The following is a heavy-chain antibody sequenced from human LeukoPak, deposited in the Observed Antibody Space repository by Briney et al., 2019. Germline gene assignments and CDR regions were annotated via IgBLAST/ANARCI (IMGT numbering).Heavy chain of an antibody. CDR1: GYTFTSYA. J-gene: IGHJ6*02. CDR3: ARDQLRYYGSNNYYSDMDF. D-gene: IGHD3-10*01. CDR2: ISAYNGRT. V-gene: IGHV1-18*01. Sequence: ASVTVSCKASGYTFTSYAIAWVRQAPGQGLGWMGWISAYNGRTNYAQKFRGRVTMTTDTSTNTGYMELRSLRSDDTAVYFCARDQLRYYGSNNYYSDMDFWGQGTTVTVSS.